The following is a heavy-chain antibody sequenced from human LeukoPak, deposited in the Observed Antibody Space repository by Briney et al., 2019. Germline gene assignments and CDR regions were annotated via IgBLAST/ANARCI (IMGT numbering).Heavy chain of an antibody. J-gene: IGHJ5*02. CDR3: ARGYCSGVSCHLSGEFLDP. D-gene: IGHD2-15*01. Sequence: ASVKVSCKASGYTFTSYDINWVRQATGQGLEWMGWISPVSGITNYAQNFQGRVTMTWNTSISTAYMELSSLRSEDTAMYYCARGYCSGVSCHLSGEFLDPWGQGTLVTVSS. CDR2: ISPVSGIT. CDR1: GYTFTSYD. V-gene: IGHV1-8*01.